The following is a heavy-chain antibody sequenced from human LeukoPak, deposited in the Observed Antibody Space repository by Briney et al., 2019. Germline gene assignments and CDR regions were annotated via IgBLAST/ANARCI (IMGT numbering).Heavy chain of an antibody. CDR1: GFTFSRYW. CDR3: ARDPGPDSSGYSGY. Sequence: GGSLRLSCAASGFTFSRYWMHWVRQAPGKGLVWVSHINSDGSSTNYADSVKGRFTISRDNAKNTLYLHMNSLRGEDTAVYYCARDPGPDSSGYSGYWGQGTLVTVPS. V-gene: IGHV3-74*01. J-gene: IGHJ4*02. CDR2: INSDGSST. D-gene: IGHD3-22*01.